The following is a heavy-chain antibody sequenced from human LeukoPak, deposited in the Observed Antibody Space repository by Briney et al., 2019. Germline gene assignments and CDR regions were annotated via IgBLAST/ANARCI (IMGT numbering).Heavy chain of an antibody. CDR1: GYTFTTYD. Sequence: VASVKVSCKASGYTFTTYDINWVRQATGQGLEWMGWMNPNSGNTGYAQKFQGRVTMTRNTSMSTAYMELNSLRSEDTAVYYCARANYYGSGKKDLDYWGQGTLVTVSS. V-gene: IGHV1-8*01. D-gene: IGHD3-10*01. CDR2: MNPNSGNT. J-gene: IGHJ4*02. CDR3: ARANYYGSGKKDLDY.